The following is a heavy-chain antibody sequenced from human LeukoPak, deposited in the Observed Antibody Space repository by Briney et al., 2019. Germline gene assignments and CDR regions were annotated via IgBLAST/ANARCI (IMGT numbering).Heavy chain of an antibody. CDR1: GGSINSRSYY. D-gene: IGHD3-16*02. J-gene: IGHJ4*02. V-gene: IGHV4-39*01. CDR2: IYYSGT. CDR3: AREGPYDYVWGSYRYTPGGELFDY. Sequence: SETLSLTCTVSGGSINSRSYYWGWIRQSPGKGLEWLGSIYYSGTYYNPSLKSRVTISVDTSKNQFSLTLTSVTAADTAVYYCAREGPYDYVWGSYRYTPGGELFDYWGQGTLATVSS.